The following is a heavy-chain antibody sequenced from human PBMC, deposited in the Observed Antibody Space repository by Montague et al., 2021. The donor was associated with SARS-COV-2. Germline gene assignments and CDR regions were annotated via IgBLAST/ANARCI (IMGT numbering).Heavy chain of an antibody. CDR2: IYYSGST. J-gene: IGHJ4*02. Sequence: SETLSLTCTVSGGSISSSSYYWGWIRQPPGKGLEWIGSIYYSGSTYYNPSLKGRVTISVDTSKNQFSLKLSSVTAADTAVYYCARREDYYGSGSYPNWGQGPLVTVSS. V-gene: IGHV4-39*01. CDR3: ARREDYYGSGSYPN. D-gene: IGHD3-10*01. CDR1: GGSISSSSYY.